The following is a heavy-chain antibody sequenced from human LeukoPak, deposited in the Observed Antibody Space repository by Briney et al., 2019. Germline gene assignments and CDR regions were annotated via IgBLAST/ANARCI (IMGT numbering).Heavy chain of an antibody. J-gene: IGHJ4*02. CDR1: GGSISSGSYY. CDR3: ARSPGASGVDY. V-gene: IGHV4-61*02. CDR2: IYTSGST. D-gene: IGHD1-26*01. Sequence: SETLSLTCTVSGGSISSGSYYWRWIRQPAGKGLEWIGRIYTSGSTNYNPSLKSRVTISVDTSKNQFSLKLSSVTAADTAVYYCARSPGASGVDYWGQGTLVTVSS.